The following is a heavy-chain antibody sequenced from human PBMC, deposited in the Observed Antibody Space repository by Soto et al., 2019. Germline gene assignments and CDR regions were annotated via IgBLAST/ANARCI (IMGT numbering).Heavy chain of an antibody. V-gene: IGHV1-8*01. CDR2: MNPNSGNT. CDR3: ARGHAAAAGFDY. CDR1: GYTFTSHD. J-gene: IGHJ4*02. D-gene: IGHD6-13*01. Sequence: ASVKVSCKASGYTFTSHDINWVRQATGQGLKWMGWMNPNSGNTGYAQKFQGRVTMSRNTSISTAYMELSSLRSEDTAVYYCARGHAAAAGFDYWGQGTMVTVSS.